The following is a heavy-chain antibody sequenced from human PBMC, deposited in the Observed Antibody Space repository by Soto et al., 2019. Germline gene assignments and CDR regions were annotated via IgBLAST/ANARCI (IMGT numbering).Heavy chain of an antibody. V-gene: IGHV1-69*02. J-gene: IGHJ6*03. CDR2: IIPILGIA. D-gene: IGHD3-3*01. CDR1: GGTFSSYT. Sequence: QVLLVQSGAEVKKPGSSVKVSCKASGGTFSSYTISWVRQAPGQGLEWMGRIIPILGIANYAQKFQGRVTITADKSTSTAYMELSSLRSEDTAVYYCARDFWSGYYMLDYMDVWGKGTTVTVSS. CDR3: ARDFWSGYYMLDYMDV.